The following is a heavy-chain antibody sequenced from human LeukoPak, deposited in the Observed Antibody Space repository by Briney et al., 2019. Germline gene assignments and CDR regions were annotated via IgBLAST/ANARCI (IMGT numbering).Heavy chain of an antibody. CDR2: ISSRSKYI. Sequence: PGGSLRLSCAASGFTFSSNYMSWVRQAPGKGLEWLSSISSRSKYIYYADSVKGRFTMSRDNAKNSLYLQMNSLRTEDTALYYCAKDLDSSGWSIRGGFDYWGQGTLVTVSS. CDR3: AKDLDSSGWSIRGGFDY. D-gene: IGHD6-19*01. CDR1: GFTFSSNY. V-gene: IGHV3-21*04. J-gene: IGHJ4*02.